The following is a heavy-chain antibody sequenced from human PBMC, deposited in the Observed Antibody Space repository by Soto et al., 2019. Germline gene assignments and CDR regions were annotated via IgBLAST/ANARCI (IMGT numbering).Heavy chain of an antibody. D-gene: IGHD4-17*01. V-gene: IGHV3-30*18. J-gene: IGHJ6*04. Sequence: QVQLVDSGGGEVQPGRSLTISCAASGFTFSTYAMHWVRQTPGKGLEWVAVISYDGTNKFYSDSVKGRFTISRDNFKNTLTLQMNSLRADDTAVYSCAKDLQSYGDYDYYCYGMDVWGIGTRVTVSS. CDR1: GFTFSTYA. CDR3: AKDLQSYGDYDYYCYGMDV. CDR2: ISYDGTNK.